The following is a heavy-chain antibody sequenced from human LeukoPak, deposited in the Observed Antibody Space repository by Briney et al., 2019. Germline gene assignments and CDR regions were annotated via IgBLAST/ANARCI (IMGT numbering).Heavy chain of an antibody. CDR1: GFTFSSYG. CDR3: ARGGNYPYFFDY. D-gene: IGHD1-7*01. J-gene: IGHJ4*02. Sequence: PGRSLRLSCAASGFTFSSYGMHWVRQAPGKGLEWVAVISYDGSNKYYADSVKGRFTISRDNSKNTLYLQMNSLRAEDTALYYCARGGNYPYFFDYWGQGTLVTVSS. V-gene: IGHV3-30*03. CDR2: ISYDGSNK.